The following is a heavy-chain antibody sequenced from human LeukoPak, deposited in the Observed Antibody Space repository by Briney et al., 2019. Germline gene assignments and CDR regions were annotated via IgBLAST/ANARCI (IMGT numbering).Heavy chain of an antibody. D-gene: IGHD3-22*01. CDR1: GYTFTGYY. V-gene: IGHV1-2*02. Sequence: ASVKVSCKASGYTFTGYYMHWVRQAPGQGLEWMGWINPNSGGTNYAQKFQGRVTMTRDTSISTAYMDLSRLRSDDTAVYYCARVWDSSGYYYSNFDYWGQGTLVTVSS. J-gene: IGHJ4*02. CDR3: ARVWDSSGYYYSNFDY. CDR2: INPNSGGT.